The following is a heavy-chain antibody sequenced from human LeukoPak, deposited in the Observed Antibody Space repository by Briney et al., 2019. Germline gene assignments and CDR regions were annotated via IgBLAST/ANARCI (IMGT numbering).Heavy chain of an antibody. V-gene: IGHV4-61*02. Sequence: SETLSLTCTVSGGSISSGSYYWSWIRQPAGKGLEWIGRIYTSGSTNYNPSLKSRVTISVDTSKNQFSLKLSSVTAADAAVYYCARESVSSSWSYYFDYWGQGTLVTVSS. J-gene: IGHJ4*02. CDR1: GGSISSGSYY. CDR3: ARESVSSSWSYYFDY. CDR2: IYTSGST. D-gene: IGHD6-13*01.